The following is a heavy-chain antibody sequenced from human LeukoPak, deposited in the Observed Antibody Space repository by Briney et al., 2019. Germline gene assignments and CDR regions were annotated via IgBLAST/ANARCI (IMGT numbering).Heavy chain of an antibody. V-gene: IGHV1-18*01. CDR3: ARLYCSSRTCYNFWFDS. D-gene: IGHD2-2*02. CDR1: GYSFTSYG. Sequence: ASVKVSCKASGYSFTSYGISWVRQAPGQGPEWMGWISAYNGNTNYAQKFQGRVTMTTDTSTTTAYMELRGLRSDDTAVYYCARLYCSSRTCYNFWFDSWGQGTLVTVSS. CDR2: ISAYNGNT. J-gene: IGHJ5*01.